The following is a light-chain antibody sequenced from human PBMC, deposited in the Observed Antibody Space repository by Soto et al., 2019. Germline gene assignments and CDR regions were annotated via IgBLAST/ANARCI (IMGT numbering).Light chain of an antibody. CDR2: EVS. J-gene: IGLJ3*02. V-gene: IGLV2-14*01. CDR3: SSYTTSSTLWV. CDR1: SSDVGRYNY. Sequence: QSALTQPASASGSPGQSITISCTGTSSDVGRYNYVSWYQQHPGKAPKLMIYEVSNRPSGVSNRFSGSKSGNTASLTISGLQAEDEADYYCSSYTTSSTLWVFGGGTKLTVL.